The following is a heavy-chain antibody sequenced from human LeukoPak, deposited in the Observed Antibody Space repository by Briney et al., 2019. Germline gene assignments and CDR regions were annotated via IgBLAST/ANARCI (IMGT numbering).Heavy chain of an antibody. CDR3: ARGSSLAAVARGFDY. D-gene: IGHD6-19*01. J-gene: IGHJ4*02. V-gene: IGHV3-66*02. CDR1: GFTVSSNY. CDR2: IYSGGTA. Sequence: GGSLRLSCAASGFTVSSNYMGWVRQAPGKGLDWVSVIYSGGTAYYADSVKGRFTISRDSSKNILHLQMDSLTVDDTALYYCARGSSLAAVARGFDYWGQRTLVTVSS.